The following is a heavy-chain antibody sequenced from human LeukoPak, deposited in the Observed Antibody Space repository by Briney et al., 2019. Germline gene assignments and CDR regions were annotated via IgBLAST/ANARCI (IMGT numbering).Heavy chain of an antibody. J-gene: IGHJ4*02. CDR3: ARAYYYDSSGYYPFDY. D-gene: IGHD3-22*01. Sequence: GGSLRLSCAASGFTFSSYAMHWVRQAPGKGLEWVAVISYDGSNKYYADSVKGRFTISRDNSKNTLYLQMNSLRAEDTAVYYCARAYYYDSSGYYPFDYWGQGTLVTVSS. CDR1: GFTFSSYA. V-gene: IGHV3-30*04. CDR2: ISYDGSNK.